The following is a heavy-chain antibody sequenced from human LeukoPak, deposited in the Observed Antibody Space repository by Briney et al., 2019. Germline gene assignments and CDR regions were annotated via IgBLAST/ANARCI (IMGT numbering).Heavy chain of an antibody. CDR2: VYHSGST. CDR3: ARETLYCSGGSCYYYYFDY. CDR1: GGSISSHY. Sequence: SETLSLTCTVSGGSISSHYWSWIRQPPGKGLEWIGSVYHSGSTNYDPSFRSRVTISVDTSKKQVSLKVNSVTPEDTAVYYCARETLYCSGGSCYYYYFDYWGQGTLVTVSS. D-gene: IGHD2-15*01. V-gene: IGHV4-59*11. J-gene: IGHJ4*02.